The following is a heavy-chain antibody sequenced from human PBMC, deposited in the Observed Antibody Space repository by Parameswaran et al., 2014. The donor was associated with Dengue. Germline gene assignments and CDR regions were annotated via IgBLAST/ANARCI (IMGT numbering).Heavy chain of an antibody. J-gene: IGHJ4*02. Sequence: PGKGLEWIGEINHSGSTNYNPSLKSRVTISVDTSKNQFSLKLSSVTAADTAVYYCARMGIGTGTTSDYWGQGTLVTVSS. V-gene: IGHV4-34*01. D-gene: IGHD1-7*01. CDR3: ARMGIGTGTTSDY. CDR2: INHSGST.